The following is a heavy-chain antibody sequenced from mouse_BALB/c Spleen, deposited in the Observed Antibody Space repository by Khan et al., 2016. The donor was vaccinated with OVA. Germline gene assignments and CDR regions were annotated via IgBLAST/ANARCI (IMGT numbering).Heavy chain of an antibody. J-gene: IGHJ4*01. V-gene: IGHV1-4*01. CDR3: ARRTTEYALDD. CDR1: GYTFTSHT. D-gene: IGHD2-14*01. CDR2: INPRSGYT. Sequence: VKLQESGAELARPGASVKMSCKASGYTFTSHTMHWVKQRPGQGLEWIGYINPRSGYTQYNQKFNDKATLTADISSSTAYMQLSSLTSEDSAVYYCARRTTEYALDDWGQGTSVTVSS.